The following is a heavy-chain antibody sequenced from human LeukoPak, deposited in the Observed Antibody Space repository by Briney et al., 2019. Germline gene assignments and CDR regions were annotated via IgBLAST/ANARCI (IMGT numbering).Heavy chain of an antibody. D-gene: IGHD3-10*01. V-gene: IGHV3-15*01. CDR3: TTVGVWFGYFDY. Sequence: GGSLRLSCAASGFTFSDHYMDWVRQAPGKGLEWAGRIKSKTDGGTTDYAAPVKGRFTISRDDSKNTLYLQMNSLKTEDTAVYYCTTVGVWFGYFDYWGQGTLVTVTS. J-gene: IGHJ4*02. CDR1: GFTFSDHY. CDR2: IKSKTDGGTT.